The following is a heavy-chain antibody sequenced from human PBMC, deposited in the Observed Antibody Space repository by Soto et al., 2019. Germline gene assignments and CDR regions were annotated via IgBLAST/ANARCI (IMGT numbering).Heavy chain of an antibody. Sequence: QVQLQQWGAGLLKPSETLSLTCAVYGGSFSGYYWSWIRQPPGKGLEWIGEIKHSGSTNYNPSLKSRVTISVDTSKNQFSLKLSSVTAADTAVYYCARAKYSSSSYFDYWGQGTLVTVSS. CDR1: GGSFSGYY. D-gene: IGHD6-6*01. V-gene: IGHV4-34*01. CDR2: IKHSGST. CDR3: ARAKYSSSSYFDY. J-gene: IGHJ4*02.